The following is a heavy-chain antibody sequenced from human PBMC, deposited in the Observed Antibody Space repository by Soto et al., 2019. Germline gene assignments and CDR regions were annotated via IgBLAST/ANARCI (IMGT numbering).Heavy chain of an antibody. CDR3: ARDPMGRYCGSGSYYFDY. V-gene: IGHV3-30-3*01. Sequence: QVQLVESGGGVVQPGRSLRLSCAASGFTFSSYAMHWVRQAPGKGLEWVAVISYDGSNKYYADSVKGRFTISRDNSKNTLYLQMNSLRAEDTAVYYCARDPMGRYCGSGSYYFDYWGQGTLVTVSS. J-gene: IGHJ4*02. D-gene: IGHD3-10*01. CDR2: ISYDGSNK. CDR1: GFTFSSYA.